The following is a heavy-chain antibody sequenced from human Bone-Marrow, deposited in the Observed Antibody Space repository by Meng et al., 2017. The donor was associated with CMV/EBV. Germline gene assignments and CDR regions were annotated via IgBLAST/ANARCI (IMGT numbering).Heavy chain of an antibody. D-gene: IGHD3-16*01. CDR2: ISAYNGNT. CDR1: GYTFPSYD. V-gene: IGHV1-18*01. Sequence: QEQLAQSGAEVKKPGASVKVSCKPSGYTFPSYDVTRVRQATGQGLEWLGWISAYNGNTNYAQKLQGRVTMTTDTSTSTAYMELRSLRSDDTAVYYCAWGSETYYFDYWGQGTLVTVSS. CDR3: AWGSETYYFDY. J-gene: IGHJ4*02.